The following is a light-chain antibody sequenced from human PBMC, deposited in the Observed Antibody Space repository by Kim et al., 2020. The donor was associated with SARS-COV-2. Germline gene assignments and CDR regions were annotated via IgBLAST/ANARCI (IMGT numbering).Light chain of an antibody. V-gene: IGKV1-5*01. J-gene: IGKJ1*01. CDR2: DAS. CDR3: QQYNSSSPT. CDR1: QSISVW. Sequence: DIQMTQSPSTLSASVGDRVTITCRASQSISVWLAWYQQKPGKDPKVLIFDASSLQSGVPSRFSGSGSGTKFTLTISSLQPDDFATYFCQQYNSSSPTFGPGTKVDIK.